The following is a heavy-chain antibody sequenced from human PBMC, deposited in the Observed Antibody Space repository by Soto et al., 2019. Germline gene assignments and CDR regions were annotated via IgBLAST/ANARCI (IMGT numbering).Heavy chain of an antibody. CDR2: ISAYNGNT. CDR3: TRDLTVTTSDLTFDY. V-gene: IGHV1-18*01. D-gene: IGHD4-4*01. Sequence: QVQLVQSGAEVKKPGASVKVSCKASGYTFTSYGISWVRQAPGQGLEWMGWISAYNGNTNYAQKLQGRVTMTTDTSTRTAYIQLKSLTSDDTAVYYCTRDLTVTTSDLTFDYWGQGALVTVSS. CDR1: GYTFTSYG. J-gene: IGHJ4*01.